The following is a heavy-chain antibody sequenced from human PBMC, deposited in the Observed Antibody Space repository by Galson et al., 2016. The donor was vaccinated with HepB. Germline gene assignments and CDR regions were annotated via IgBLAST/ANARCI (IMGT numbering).Heavy chain of an antibody. Sequence: SVKVSCKASGGNFNSYAITWVRQAPAQGLEWMGGIVPIFGSANYAQKFQGRVTITADESMSTAYMEVSSLRSEDTAVYYCARGLCGGDCYSNYYYYGMDVWGQGTPVTVSS. CDR1: GGNFNSYA. J-gene: IGHJ6*02. D-gene: IGHD2-21*02. V-gene: IGHV1-69*13. CDR3: ARGLCGGDCYSNYYYYGMDV. CDR2: IVPIFGSA.